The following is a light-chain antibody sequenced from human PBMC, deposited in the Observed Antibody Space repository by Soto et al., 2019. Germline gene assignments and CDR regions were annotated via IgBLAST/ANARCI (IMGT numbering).Light chain of an antibody. CDR2: AAS. CDR1: QSISIY. CDR3: QQSYSTPHT. V-gene: IGKV1-39*01. J-gene: IGKJ2*01. Sequence: DIQMTQSPSSLSASVGDRVTITCRASQSISIYLNWYQQKPGKAPKLLIYAASSFQGGVPSRFSGSGSGADFTLTISRLQPEGFATYYCQQSYSTPHTFGQGTKLEIK.